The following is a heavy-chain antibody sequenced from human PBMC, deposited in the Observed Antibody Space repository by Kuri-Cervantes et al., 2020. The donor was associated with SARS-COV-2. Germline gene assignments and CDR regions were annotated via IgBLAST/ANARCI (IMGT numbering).Heavy chain of an antibody. V-gene: IGHV3-30-3*01. CDR3: ARRDLLSFPDYYGMDV. CDR2: ISFDGSDE. J-gene: IGHJ6*02. Sequence: GGSLRLSCAASKFTFSSYAMDWVRQAPGKGLEWVAVISFDGSDEYYADSVKGRFTISRDNAKNSLYLQMNSLRAEDTAVYYCARRDLLSFPDYYGMDVWGQGTTVT. CDR1: KFTFSSYA. D-gene: IGHD3-3*01.